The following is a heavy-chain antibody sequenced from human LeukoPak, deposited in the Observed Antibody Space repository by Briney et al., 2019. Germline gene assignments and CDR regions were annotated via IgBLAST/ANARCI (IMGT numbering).Heavy chain of an antibody. V-gene: IGHV4-38-2*02. J-gene: IGHJ4*02. CDR1: GYSISSGYY. Sequence: SETLSLTCTVSGYSISSGYYWGWIRPPPGKGREGIGIIYHSGSTYYNPSLKIRVTISVDTSKNQFSLKLSSVTAADTAVYYCASMVRAVTTCDYWGQGTLVTVSS. D-gene: IGHD4-17*01. CDR3: ASMVRAVTTCDY. CDR2: IYHSGST.